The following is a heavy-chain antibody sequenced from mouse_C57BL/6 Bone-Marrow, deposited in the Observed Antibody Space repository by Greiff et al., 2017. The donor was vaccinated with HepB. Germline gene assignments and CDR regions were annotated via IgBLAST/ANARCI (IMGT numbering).Heavy chain of an antibody. Sequence: EVQLQESVAELVRPGASVKLSCTASGFNIKNTYMHWVKQRPEQGLEWIGRIDPANGNTKYAPKFQGKATITADTSSNTAYLQLSSLTSEDTAIYYCAWGYYYGSSLYFDYWGQGTTLTVSS. J-gene: IGHJ2*01. D-gene: IGHD1-1*01. CDR3: AWGYYYGSSLYFDY. CDR1: GFNIKNTY. CDR2: IDPANGNT. V-gene: IGHV14-3*01.